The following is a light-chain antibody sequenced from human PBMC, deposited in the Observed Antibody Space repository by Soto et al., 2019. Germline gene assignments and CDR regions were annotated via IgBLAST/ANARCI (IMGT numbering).Light chain of an antibody. J-gene: IGKJ1*01. V-gene: IGKV3-11*01. CDR1: QSVSSY. CDR2: DAS. CDR3: QQYTNYPWT. Sequence: EIVLPHSPASLSLSPGERARLCCRASQSVSSYLAWYQQKTGQAPRLLIYDASNRATGIPARFSGSGSGTEFTLTISSLQTDDFATYYCQQYTNYPWTFGQGTKVDIK.